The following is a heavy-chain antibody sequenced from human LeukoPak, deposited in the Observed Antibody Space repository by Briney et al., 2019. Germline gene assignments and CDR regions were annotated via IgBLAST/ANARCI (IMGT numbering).Heavy chain of an antibody. CDR1: GFTFNRYD. J-gene: IGHJ3*01. V-gene: IGHV3-30*03. Sequence: PGGSLRLSCVASGFTFNRYDMHWVRQAPGKGLEWVAVISHDGTNKHYVDSIKGRFTISRDNAKNSLSLQMNSLRAEDTAVYYCTRPYYYSSGSLPYWGQGTMVTVSS. CDR2: ISHDGTNK. D-gene: IGHD3-10*01. CDR3: TRPYYYSSGSLPY.